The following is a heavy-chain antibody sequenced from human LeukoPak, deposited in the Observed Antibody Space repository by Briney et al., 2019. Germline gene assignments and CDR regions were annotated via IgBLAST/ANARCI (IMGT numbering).Heavy chain of an antibody. Sequence: GGSLGLSCAASGFTFSSYAMSWVRQAPGKGLEWVSAISGSGGSTYYADSVKGRFTISRDNSKNTLYLQMNSLRSEDTAVYYCARGLLDYDSSGYYYAFQHWGQGTLVTVSS. V-gene: IGHV3-23*01. CDR3: ARGLLDYDSSGYYYAFQH. CDR1: GFTFSSYA. J-gene: IGHJ1*01. D-gene: IGHD3-22*01. CDR2: ISGSGGST.